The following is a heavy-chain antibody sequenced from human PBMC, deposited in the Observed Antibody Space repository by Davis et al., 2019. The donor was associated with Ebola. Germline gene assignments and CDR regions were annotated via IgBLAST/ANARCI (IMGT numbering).Heavy chain of an antibody. D-gene: IGHD3-10*01. V-gene: IGHV3-74*01. CDR1: GFTFSNNW. Sequence: GESLKISCTVSGFTFSNNWMSWVRQVPGKGLVWVSSINRDGTTTTYADSVKGRFTISRDNAKNTLHLQMNSLRAEDTAVYYCARDPLGIPRGWHPKTWGQGTLVTVSS. CDR2: INRDGTTT. J-gene: IGHJ4*02. CDR3: ARDPLGIPRGWHPKT.